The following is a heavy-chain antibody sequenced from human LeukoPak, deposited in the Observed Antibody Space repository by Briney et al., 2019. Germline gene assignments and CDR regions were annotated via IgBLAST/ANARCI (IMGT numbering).Heavy chain of an antibody. CDR2: IGGSGST. J-gene: IGHJ4*02. CDR1: GFTFSSFA. D-gene: IGHD6-19*01. V-gene: IGHV3-23*01. Sequence: GGPLRLSCAASGFTFSSFAMSWVRQAPGKGLEWVSSIGGSGSTYYADSVKGRFTISRDNSKNTLYLQMNSLRAEDTAVYYCAKLCRSGWYLGKAPDYWGQGTLVTVSS. CDR3: AKLCRSGWYLGKAPDY.